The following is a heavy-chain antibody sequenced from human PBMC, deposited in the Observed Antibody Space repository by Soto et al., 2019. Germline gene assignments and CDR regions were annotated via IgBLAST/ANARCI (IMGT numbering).Heavy chain of an antibody. D-gene: IGHD3-22*01. CDR2: VYHTGST. Sequence: PSETLSLTCTVSVASISGYYYWNGIRQAPGKGLEWIGYVYHTGSTYHNPSLKSRGSISVDTSNNQFSLKLSSVTAADTAVYFCAREPYDITGNRIDSWGQGIQVTVSS. CDR1: VASISGYYY. V-gene: IGHV4-30-4*01. CDR3: AREPYDITGNRIDS. J-gene: IGHJ5*01.